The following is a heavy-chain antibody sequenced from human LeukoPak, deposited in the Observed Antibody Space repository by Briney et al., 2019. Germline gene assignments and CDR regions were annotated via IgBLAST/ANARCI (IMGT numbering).Heavy chain of an antibody. J-gene: IGHJ4*02. CDR1: GGSISSGGYY. D-gene: IGHD2-2*01. CDR2: IYYSGST. CDR3: ARGGVLVPADFDY. Sequence: SETLSLTCTVSGGSISSGGYYWSWIRQHPGKGLEWIGYIYYSGSTYYNPSLKSRVTISVDTSKNQFSLKLSSVTAADTAMYYCARGGVLVPADFDYWGQGTLVTVSS. V-gene: IGHV4-31*03.